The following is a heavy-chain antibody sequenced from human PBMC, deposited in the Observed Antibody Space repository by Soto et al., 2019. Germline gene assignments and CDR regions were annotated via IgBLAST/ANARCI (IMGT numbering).Heavy chain of an antibody. CDR3: ARVFVIVPAAISWFDS. CDR2: IYYSGST. V-gene: IGHV4-59*01. J-gene: IGHJ5*01. Sequence: SETLSLTCTVSGGSISSYYWSWIRQPPGKGLEWIGYIYYSGSTNYNPSLKSRVTISVDTSKNQFSLKLSSVTAADTAVYYCARVFVIVPAAISWFDSWGQGTRVTVSS. CDR1: GGSISSYY. D-gene: IGHD2-2*02.